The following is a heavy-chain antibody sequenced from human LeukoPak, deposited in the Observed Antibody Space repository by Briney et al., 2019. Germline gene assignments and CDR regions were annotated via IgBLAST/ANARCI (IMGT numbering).Heavy chain of an antibody. Sequence: PSETLSLTCTVSGGSISSYYWSWIRQPPGKGLEWIGYIYYSGSTNYNPSLKSRVTISVDTSKNQFSLKLSSVTAADTAVYYCARVGVVPAARDGYYYYMDVWGKGTTVTVSS. J-gene: IGHJ6*03. CDR3: ARVGVVPAARDGYYYYMDV. CDR2: IYYSGST. D-gene: IGHD2-2*01. V-gene: IGHV4-59*01. CDR1: GGSISSYY.